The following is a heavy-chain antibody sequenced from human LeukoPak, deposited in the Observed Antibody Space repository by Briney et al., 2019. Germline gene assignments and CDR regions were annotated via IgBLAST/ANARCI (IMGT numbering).Heavy chain of an antibody. Sequence: GASVKVSCKASGYTVTSCGISWVRQAPGQGLEWMGWVNPNRGNTGYAQKFQGRVTMTRNTSISTAYMELSSLRSEDTAVYYCARAVYYYDSSGYYSNTFDPWGQGTLVTVSS. V-gene: IGHV1-8*02. CDR3: ARAVYYYDSSGYYSNTFDP. D-gene: IGHD3-22*01. J-gene: IGHJ5*02. CDR1: GYTVTSCG. CDR2: VNPNRGNT.